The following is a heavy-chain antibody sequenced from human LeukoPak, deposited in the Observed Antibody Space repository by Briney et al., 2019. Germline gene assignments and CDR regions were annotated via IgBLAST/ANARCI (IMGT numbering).Heavy chain of an antibody. CDR2: IYYSGST. CDR1: GGSFSGYY. Sequence: SETLSLTCAVYGGSFSGYYWSWIRQPPGKGLEWIGYIYYSGSTNYNPSLKSRVTISVDTSKNQFSLKLSSVTAADTAVYYCAREYSSSSGIDYWGQGTLATVSS. V-gene: IGHV4-59*01. J-gene: IGHJ4*02. D-gene: IGHD6-6*01. CDR3: AREYSSSSGIDY.